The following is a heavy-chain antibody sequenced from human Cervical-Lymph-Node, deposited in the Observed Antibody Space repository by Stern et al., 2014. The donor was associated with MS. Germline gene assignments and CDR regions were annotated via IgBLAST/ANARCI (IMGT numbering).Heavy chain of an antibody. D-gene: IGHD1-26*01. CDR2: IYPGDSDT. Sequence: VQLGQSGAEMKKPGESLKMSCKFSGYSFTLYWIGVGRQMPGKGLEWMGIIYPGDSDTRYSPSFQGQVTISADKSISTAYLQWSSLKASDTAMYYCAALVRGSYFYWGQGTLVTVSS. J-gene: IGHJ4*02. CDR3: AALVRGSYFY. CDR1: GYSFTLYW. V-gene: IGHV5-51*01.